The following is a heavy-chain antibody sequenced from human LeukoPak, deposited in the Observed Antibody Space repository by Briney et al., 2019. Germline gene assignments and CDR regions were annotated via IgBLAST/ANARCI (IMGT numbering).Heavy chain of an antibody. Sequence: SETLSLTCTVSGGSISGDYWSWIRQPAGTGLEWIGRIYTSGSTIYNPSLKSRVTMSVDTSKNQFSLRLNSVTAADTAVYYCARVAVAAREYFDYWGQGTLVTVSS. J-gene: IGHJ4*02. D-gene: IGHD6-19*01. V-gene: IGHV4-4*07. CDR2: IYTSGST. CDR3: ARVAVAAREYFDY. CDR1: GGSISGDY.